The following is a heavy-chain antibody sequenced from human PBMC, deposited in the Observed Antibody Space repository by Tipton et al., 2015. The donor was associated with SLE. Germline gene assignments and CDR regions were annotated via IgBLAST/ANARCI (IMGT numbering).Heavy chain of an antibody. Sequence: LRLSCTVSGGSISGYYWSWIRQPPGKGLEWIGYISFSGSTNYNPSLKSRVTISIDTSRNQFSLKLSSVTAADTAVYYCARVTGRLGWFDPWGQGTLVTVSS. CDR3: ARVTGRLGWFDP. D-gene: IGHD1-20*01. J-gene: IGHJ5*02. CDR1: GGSISGYY. V-gene: IGHV4-59*01. CDR2: ISFSGST.